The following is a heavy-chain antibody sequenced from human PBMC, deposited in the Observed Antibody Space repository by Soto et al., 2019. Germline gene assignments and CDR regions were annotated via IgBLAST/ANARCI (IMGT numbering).Heavy chain of an antibody. D-gene: IGHD6-13*01. V-gene: IGHV1-46*01. CDR1: GYTFTSYY. CDR2: INPSGGST. J-gene: IGHJ6*02. CDR3: ARDLDGRYSSSGYYYYGMDV. Sequence: ASVKVSCKASGYTFTSYYMHWGRKAPGQGLEWMGIINPSGGSTSYAQKFQGRVTMTRDTSTSTVYMELSSLRSEDTAVYYCARDLDGRYSSSGYYYYGMDVWGQGTTVTVSS.